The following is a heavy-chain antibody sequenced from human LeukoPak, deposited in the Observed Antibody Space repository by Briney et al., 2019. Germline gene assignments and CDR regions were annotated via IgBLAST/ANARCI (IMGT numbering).Heavy chain of an antibody. CDR2: IRSKADNYAT. CDR3: TQSNY. CDR1: GFTFSGSP. Sequence: GGSLRLSCAASGFTFSGSPILWVRQASGKGLEWVGRIRSKADNYATAYAASVQGRCTISRDDSKSTAYLQLNSLKTEDTAVYYCTQSNYWGQGALVTVSS. J-gene: IGHJ4*02. V-gene: IGHV3-73*01.